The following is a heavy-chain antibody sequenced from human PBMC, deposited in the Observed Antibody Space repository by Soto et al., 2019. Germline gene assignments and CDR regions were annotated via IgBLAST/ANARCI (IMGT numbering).Heavy chain of an antibody. CDR2: IYHSGSA. Sequence: QLQLQESGSGLVRPSETLSLTCTVSGGSISSGGDSCSWIRQAPGKGLEWIGYIYHSGSAIYNPSLKSRVTMSADRSKNQCALRLNSVTAAETAVYYCARAQIPHWFDPWGQGILVTVSP. CDR3: ARAQIPHWFDP. D-gene: IGHD2-21*01. V-gene: IGHV4-30-2*01. CDR1: GGSISSGGDS. J-gene: IGHJ5*02.